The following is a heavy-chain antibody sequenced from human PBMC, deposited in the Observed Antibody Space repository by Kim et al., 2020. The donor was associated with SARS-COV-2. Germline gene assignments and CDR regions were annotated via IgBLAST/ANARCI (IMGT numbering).Heavy chain of an antibody. Sequence: ADPVKGRFTISRDNSKNTLYLQMNSLRAEDTAVYYCAKYGEGSGGSPLDYWGQGTLVTVSS. D-gene: IGHD2-15*01. V-gene: IGHV3-30*02. J-gene: IGHJ4*02. CDR3: AKYGEGSGGSPLDY.